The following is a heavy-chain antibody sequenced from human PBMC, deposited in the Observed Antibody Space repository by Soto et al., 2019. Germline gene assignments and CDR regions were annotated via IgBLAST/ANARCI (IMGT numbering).Heavy chain of an antibody. V-gene: IGHV1-2*02. CDR2: IGPESGAT. D-gene: IGHD1-26*01. CDR1: GYTFTGHY. CDR3: GRGRSGQIVVFY. J-gene: IGHJ4*02. Sequence: ASVKVSCKASGYTFTGHYSHGVRQAPEQGPEWMGEIGPESGATRYAQRFQGRVTMTRDMSITTVYMELNNLSPADTAVYYCGRGRSGQIVVFYWGQGTPVTVSS.